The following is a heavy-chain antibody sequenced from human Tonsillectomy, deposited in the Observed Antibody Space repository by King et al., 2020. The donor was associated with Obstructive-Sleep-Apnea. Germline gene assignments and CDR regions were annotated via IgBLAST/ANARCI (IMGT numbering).Heavy chain of an antibody. CDR3: ARHRGRLVGYYYYGMDV. Sequence: VQLQESGPGLVKPSETLSLTCTVSGGSISSYYWSWIRQPPGRGLEWIGYIYYIGSPNYNPPLKSRVTISVDTSKNQFSLKLSSVTAADTAVYYCARHRGRLVGYYYYGMDVWGQGTTVTVSS. CDR2: IYYIGSP. V-gene: IGHV4-59*08. J-gene: IGHJ6*02. CDR1: GGSISSYY. D-gene: IGHD2-8*02.